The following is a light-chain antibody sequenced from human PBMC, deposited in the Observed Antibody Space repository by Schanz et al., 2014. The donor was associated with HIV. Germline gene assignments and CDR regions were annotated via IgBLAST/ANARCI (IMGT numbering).Light chain of an antibody. CDR3: STYTTSKTWV. V-gene: IGLV2-14*03. Sequence: QSALTQPASVAGSPGQPITISCTGTSSDIGAYNYVSWYQQHPGEAPRLIIYDVTSRPSGVSARFSASKTGETASLTISGLQAEDEAEYYCSTYTTSKTWVFGGGTKLTVL. CDR1: SSDIGAYNY. J-gene: IGLJ3*02. CDR2: DVT.